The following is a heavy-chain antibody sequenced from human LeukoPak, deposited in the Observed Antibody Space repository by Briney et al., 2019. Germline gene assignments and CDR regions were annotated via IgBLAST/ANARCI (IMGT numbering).Heavy chain of an antibody. CDR2: ISSSSSYI. J-gene: IGHJ4*02. CDR3: ARDLVIYDSSGYYYFDY. V-gene: IGHV3-21*01. CDR1: GFTFSSYS. D-gene: IGHD3-22*01. Sequence: GGSLRLSCAASGFTFSSYSMNWVRQAPGEGLEWVSSISSSSSYIYYADSVKGRFTISRDNAKNSLYLQMNSLRAEDTAVYYCARDLVIYDSSGYYYFDYWGQGTLVTVSS.